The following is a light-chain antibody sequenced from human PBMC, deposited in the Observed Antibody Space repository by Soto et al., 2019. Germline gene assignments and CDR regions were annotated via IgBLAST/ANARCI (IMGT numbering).Light chain of an antibody. J-gene: IGLJ3*02. CDR3: QSSDSSLGGVWV. Sequence: QSVLTQPASVSGSPGQSITISCTGTSSDVGGYNFVSWYQQQSGKAPKLMIHEVSNRPSGVSNRFSGSKSGNTASLTISGLQAEDEADYYCQSSDSSLGGVWVFGGGTKLTVL. CDR2: EVS. CDR1: SSDVGGYNF. V-gene: IGLV2-14*01.